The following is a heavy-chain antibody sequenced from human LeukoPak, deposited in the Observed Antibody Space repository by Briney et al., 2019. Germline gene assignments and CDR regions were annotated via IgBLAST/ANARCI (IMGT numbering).Heavy chain of an antibody. J-gene: IGHJ1*01. Sequence: PGGSLRLSCTASGFTISNNYMSWVRKAPGKGLEWVSIIYSDRSTYYPESVKGRFTITRDDSKNTLFLQMDSLRVEATAIYYCARDSAFSSYSNWGQGALVTVSS. CDR3: ARDSAFSSYSN. D-gene: IGHD2-15*01. V-gene: IGHV3-53*01. CDR1: GFTISNNY. CDR2: IYSDRST.